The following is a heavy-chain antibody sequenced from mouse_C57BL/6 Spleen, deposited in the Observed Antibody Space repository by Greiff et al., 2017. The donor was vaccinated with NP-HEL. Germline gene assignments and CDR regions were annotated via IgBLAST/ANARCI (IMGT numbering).Heavy chain of an antibody. CDR1: GYSITSGYY. Sequence: EVKLMESGPGLVKPSQSLSLTCSVTGYSITSGYYWNWIRQFPGNKLEWMGYISYDGSNNYNPSLKNRISITRDTSKNQFFLKLNSVTTEDTATYYCLYDYDWFAYWGQGTLVTVSA. J-gene: IGHJ3*01. D-gene: IGHD2-4*01. CDR3: LYDYDWFAY. CDR2: ISYDGSN. V-gene: IGHV3-6*01.